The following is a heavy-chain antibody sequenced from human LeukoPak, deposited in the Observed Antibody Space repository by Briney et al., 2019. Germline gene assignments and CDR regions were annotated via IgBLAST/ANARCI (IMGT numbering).Heavy chain of an antibody. J-gene: IGHJ6*03. Sequence: ASVKVSCKASGYTFTSYDINWVRQATGQGLEWMGWMNPNSGNTGYAQKFQGRVTITRNTSISTACMELSSLRSEDTAVYYCARGPAYSPYYYMDVWGKGTTVTVSS. CDR3: ARGPAYSPYYYMDV. V-gene: IGHV1-8*03. D-gene: IGHD2-15*01. CDR1: GYTFTSYD. CDR2: MNPNSGNT.